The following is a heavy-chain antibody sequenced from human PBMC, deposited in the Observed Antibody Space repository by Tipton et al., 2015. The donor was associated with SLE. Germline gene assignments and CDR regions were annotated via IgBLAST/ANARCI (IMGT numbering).Heavy chain of an antibody. V-gene: IGHV4-39*01. CDR2: IHHTGSP. J-gene: IGHJ3*02. Sequence: GLVKPSETLSLTCTVSGGSFSRSSHYWGWIRQAPGQGLEWIATIHHTGSPYYTPSLKSRVTTSLDTSKSQFSLRLTSVTAADTALYYCVRHDPGSRVGTSVDAFDIWGPGTMVTVSS. CDR1: GGSFSRSSHY. CDR3: VRHDPGSRVGTSVDAFDI. D-gene: IGHD1-14*01.